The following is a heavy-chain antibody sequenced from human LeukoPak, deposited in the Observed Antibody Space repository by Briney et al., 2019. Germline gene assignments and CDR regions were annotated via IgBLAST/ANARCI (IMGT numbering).Heavy chain of an antibody. V-gene: IGHV3-30*18. CDR1: GFTFSSYG. D-gene: IGHD1-7*01. CDR2: ISYDGSNK. Sequence: GGSLRLSCAASGFTFSSYGMHWVRQAPGKGLGWVAVISYDGSNKYYADSVKGRFTISRDNSKNTLYLQMNSLRAEDTAVYYCAKDRYNCNYSFDYWGQGTLVTVSS. CDR3: AKDRYNCNYSFDY. J-gene: IGHJ4*02.